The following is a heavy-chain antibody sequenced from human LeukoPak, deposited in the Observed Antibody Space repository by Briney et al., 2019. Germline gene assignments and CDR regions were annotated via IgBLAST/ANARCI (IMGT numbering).Heavy chain of an antibody. CDR3: AKFYDISTGYFDC. CDR1: GFTFSSYS. D-gene: IGHD3-9*01. V-gene: IGHV3-21*01. Sequence: GGSLRLSCAASGFTFSSYSMNWVRQAPGKGLEWVSSISSSSSYIYYADSVKGRFTISRDNAKNSLYLQLNSLRAEDKAVYYCAKFYDISTGYFDCWGQGTLVTVSS. CDR2: ISSSSSYI. J-gene: IGHJ4*02.